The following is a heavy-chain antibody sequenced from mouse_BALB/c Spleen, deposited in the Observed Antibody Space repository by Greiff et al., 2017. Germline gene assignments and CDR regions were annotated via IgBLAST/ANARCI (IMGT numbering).Heavy chain of an antibody. CDR1: GFTFSSYA. Sequence: EVMLVESGGGLVEPGGSLKLSCAASGFTFSSYAMSWVRQSPEKRLEWVAEISSGGSYTYSPDTVTGRFTISRANAKNTLYLEMSSLRSEDTAMYYCARVYYGTYEDYAMDYWGQGTSVTVSS. CDR3: ARVYYGTYEDYAMDY. V-gene: IGHV5-9-4*01. CDR2: ISSGGSYT. D-gene: IGHD2-1*01. J-gene: IGHJ4*01.